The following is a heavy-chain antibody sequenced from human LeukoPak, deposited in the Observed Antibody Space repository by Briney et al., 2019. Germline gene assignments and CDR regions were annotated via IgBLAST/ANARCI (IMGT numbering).Heavy chain of an antibody. D-gene: IGHD6-19*01. Sequence: ASVKVSCKTSGYTFTSFHMHWVRQAPGQGLEWMGWINTNTGNPTYAQGFTGRFVFSLDTSVSTAYLQISSLKAEDTAVYYCARVGVSAWQAGFAYWGQGTLVTVSS. J-gene: IGHJ4*02. V-gene: IGHV7-4-1*02. CDR1: GYTFTSFH. CDR2: INTNTGNP. CDR3: ARVGVSAWQAGFAY.